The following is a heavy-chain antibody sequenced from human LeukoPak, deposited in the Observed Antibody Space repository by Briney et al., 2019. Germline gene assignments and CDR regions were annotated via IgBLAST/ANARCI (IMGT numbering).Heavy chain of an antibody. CDR1: GYTFTSYD. CDR3: ARGRWSHDYGDYSAIIDY. CDR2: MNPNSGNT. D-gene: IGHD4-17*01. Sequence: ASVKVSCKASGYTFTSYDINWVRQATGQGLEWMGWMNPNSGNTGYAQKFRGRVTMTRNTSISTAYMELSSLRSEDTAVYYCARGRWSHDYGDYSAIIDYWGQGTLVTVSS. J-gene: IGHJ4*02. V-gene: IGHV1-8*01.